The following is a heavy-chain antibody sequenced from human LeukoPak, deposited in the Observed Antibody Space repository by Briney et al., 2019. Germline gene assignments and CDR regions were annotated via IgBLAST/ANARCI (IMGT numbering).Heavy chain of an antibody. CDR3: ARTYYDSSGYVPFDY. D-gene: IGHD3-22*01. J-gene: IGHJ4*02. V-gene: IGHV1-2*02. Sequence: ASVKVSCTSSGYTFTGYYMHWVRQAPGQGLEWMGWINPNSGVANYAQKFQGRVTMTRDTSISTAYMELSRLRSDDTAVYYCARTYYDSSGYVPFDYWGQGALVTVSS. CDR2: INPNSGVA. CDR1: GYTFTGYY.